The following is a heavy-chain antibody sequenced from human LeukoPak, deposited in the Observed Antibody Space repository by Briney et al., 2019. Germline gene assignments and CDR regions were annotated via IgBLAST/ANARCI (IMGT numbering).Heavy chain of an antibody. CDR3: ASSGSYLGYFDY. Sequence: ASVKASCKASGYTFTSYGISWVRQAPGQGLEWMGWISAYNGNTNYAQKLQGRVTMTTDTSTSTAYMELRSLRSDDTAVYYCASSGSYLGYFDYWGQGTLVTVSS. D-gene: IGHD1-26*01. CDR1: GYTFTSYG. CDR2: ISAYNGNT. J-gene: IGHJ4*02. V-gene: IGHV1-18*01.